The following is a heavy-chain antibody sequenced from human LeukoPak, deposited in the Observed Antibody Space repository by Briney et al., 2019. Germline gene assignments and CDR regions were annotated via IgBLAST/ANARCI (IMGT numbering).Heavy chain of an antibody. CDR3: ARETPGSRVFDY. Sequence: PGGSLRLSCAASGFTFSSYGMSWVRQAPGKGLEWVSAISGSGGTTYYADSVKGRFTVSRDKSKNTLYLQMNSLRAEDTAVYYCARETPGSRVFDYWGQGTLVTVSS. CDR1: GFTFSSYG. CDR2: ISGSGGTT. D-gene: IGHD1-14*01. V-gene: IGHV3-23*01. J-gene: IGHJ4*02.